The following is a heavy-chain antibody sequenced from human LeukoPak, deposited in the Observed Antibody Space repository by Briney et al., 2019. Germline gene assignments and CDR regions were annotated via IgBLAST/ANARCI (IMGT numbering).Heavy chain of an antibody. J-gene: IGHJ3*02. V-gene: IGHV4-61*02. CDR2: IYTTGST. D-gene: IGHD2/OR15-2a*01. CDR3: AREIAYDAFDI. Sequence: SETLSLTCTVSGGSISSAGHYWSWIRQPAGKGLEWIGRIYTTGSTNYKASLKSRVTISLDTSRNQLSLKLTSVTAADTAVYYCAREIAYDAFDIWGQGTMVTVSS. CDR1: GGSISSAGHY.